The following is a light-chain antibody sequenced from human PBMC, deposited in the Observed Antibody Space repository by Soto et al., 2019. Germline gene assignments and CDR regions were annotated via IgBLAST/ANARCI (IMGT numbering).Light chain of an antibody. CDR3: QQYESYSPLT. J-gene: IGKJ4*01. Sequence: IQMTQSPSTLSASVGDTVTITCRASQSISSWLAWYQQKPGKAPKLLIYDAYSLESGVPSRFSGRRSGTEFTLAIAGLQPEDFATYYCQQYESYSPLTFGGGSKVDIK. CDR2: DAY. V-gene: IGKV1-5*01. CDR1: QSISSW.